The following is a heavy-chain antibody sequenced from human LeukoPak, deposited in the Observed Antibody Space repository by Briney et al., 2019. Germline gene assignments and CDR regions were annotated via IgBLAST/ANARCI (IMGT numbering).Heavy chain of an antibody. V-gene: IGHV1-18*01. J-gene: IGHJ6*03. CDR3: ARAYYDFWSGYYGFYYYYMDV. D-gene: IGHD3-3*01. CDR1: GYTFTSYG. CDR2: ISAYNGNT. Sequence: ASVKVSCKASGYTFTSYGISWVRQAPGQGLEWMGWISAYNGNTNYAQKLQGRVTMTTDTSTSTAYMEPRSLRSDDTAVYYCARAYYDFWSGYYGFYYYYMDVWGKGTTVTVSS.